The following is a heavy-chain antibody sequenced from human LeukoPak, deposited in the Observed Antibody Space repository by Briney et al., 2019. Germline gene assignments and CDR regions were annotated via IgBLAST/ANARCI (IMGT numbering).Heavy chain of an antibody. Sequence: GGSLRLSCAASGFTVSSNYMSWVRQAPGKGLEWVSVIYSGGSTYYADSVKGRFTISRDNSKNTLYLQMNSLRAEDTAVYYCARDSQGEASSDYWGQGTLVTVSS. J-gene: IGHJ4*02. CDR1: GFTVSSNY. D-gene: IGHD3-16*01. CDR2: IYSGGST. V-gene: IGHV3-66*02. CDR3: ARDSQGEASSDY.